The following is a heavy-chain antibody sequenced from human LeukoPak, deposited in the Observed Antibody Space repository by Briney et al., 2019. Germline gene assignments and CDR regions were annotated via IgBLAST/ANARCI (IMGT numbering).Heavy chain of an antibody. V-gene: IGHV4-59*08. Sequence: PSETLSLTCTVSGGSISTYYWSWIRQPPGKGLEWPGYIYYSGDTNYKPSLKSRVTISLDTSKNQVSLKVSSVTAADTAVYYCARINNGWPYHFDYWGQGTLVTVSS. D-gene: IGHD6-19*01. CDR2: IYYSGDT. J-gene: IGHJ4*02. CDR3: ARINNGWPYHFDY. CDR1: GGSISTYY.